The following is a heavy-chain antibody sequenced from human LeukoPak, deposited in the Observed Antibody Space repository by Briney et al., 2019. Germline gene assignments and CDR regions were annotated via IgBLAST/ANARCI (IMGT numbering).Heavy chain of an antibody. V-gene: IGHV1-69*05. CDR3: VKGSSKTAFDY. D-gene: IGHD3-10*01. CDR1: GGTFSSYA. J-gene: IGHJ4*02. Sequence: SVKVSCKASGGTFSSYAISWVRQAPGKGLEWMGRIIPTFGTANYAQKFQSRVTITTDESTSTAYMELSSLRSEDTAVYYCVKGSSKTAFDYWGQGTLVTVSS. CDR2: IIPTFGTA.